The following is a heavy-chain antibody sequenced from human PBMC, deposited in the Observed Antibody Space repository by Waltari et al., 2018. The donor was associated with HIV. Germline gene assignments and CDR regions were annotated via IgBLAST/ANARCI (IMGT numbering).Heavy chain of an antibody. CDR1: GGSISSSSYY. CDR2: IYYSGCT. Sequence: QLQLQESGPGLVKHSETLSLTCTVSGGSISSSSYYWGWIRQPPGKGREWIGSIYYSGCTYYNPSLKSRVTISVDPSKNQFSLKLSSVTAADPAVYYCARRYSSSSFDYWGQGTLVTVSS. V-gene: IGHV4-39*01. CDR3: ARRYSSSSFDY. D-gene: IGHD6-6*01. J-gene: IGHJ4*02.